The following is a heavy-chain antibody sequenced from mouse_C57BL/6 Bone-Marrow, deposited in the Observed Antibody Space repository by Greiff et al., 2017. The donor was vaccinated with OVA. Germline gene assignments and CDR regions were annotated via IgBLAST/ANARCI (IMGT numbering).Heavy chain of an antibody. J-gene: IGHJ2*01. D-gene: IGHD1-1*01. Sequence: QVQLQQPGAELVMPGASVKLSCKASGYTFTSYWMHWVKQRPGQGLEWIGEIDPSDSYTNYNQKFKGKSTLTVDKSSSTAYMQLSSLTSEDSAVYYCATGGYYGSLGDYWGQGTTLTVSS. CDR2: IDPSDSYT. V-gene: IGHV1-69*01. CDR3: ATGGYYGSLGDY. CDR1: GYTFTSYW.